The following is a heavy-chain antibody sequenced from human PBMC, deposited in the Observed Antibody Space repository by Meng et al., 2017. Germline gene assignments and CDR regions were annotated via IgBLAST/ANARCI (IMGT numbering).Heavy chain of an antibody. J-gene: IGHJ6*02. CDR1: GYTFTSYA. CDR3: ARYLVGIVVVPAASPYGMDV. V-gene: IGHV1-3*02. CDR2: SNAGNGNT. D-gene: IGHD2-2*01. Sequence: ASVKVSCKASGYTFTSYAMHWVRQAPGQRLEWMGWSNAGNGNTKYSQEFQGRVTITRDTSASTAYMELSSLRSEDMAVYYCARYLVGIVVVPAASPYGMDVWGQGTTVTVSS.